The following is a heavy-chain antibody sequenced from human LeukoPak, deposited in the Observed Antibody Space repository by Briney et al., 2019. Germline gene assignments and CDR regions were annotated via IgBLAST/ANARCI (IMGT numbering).Heavy chain of an antibody. Sequence: ASVKVSCKASGYSFASHYMHWVRQAPGQGLEWMGLINPSGSSTLYAQKFQGRVTMTRDMSTTTDYMELSSLRSEDTAVYYCAKDHSGSYYGAFDIWGQGTMVTVSS. CDR1: GYSFASHY. V-gene: IGHV1-46*01. J-gene: IGHJ3*02. CDR2: INPSGSST. D-gene: IGHD1-26*01. CDR3: AKDHSGSYYGAFDI.